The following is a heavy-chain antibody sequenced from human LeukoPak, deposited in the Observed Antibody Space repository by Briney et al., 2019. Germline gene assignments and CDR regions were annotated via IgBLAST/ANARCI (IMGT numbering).Heavy chain of an antibody. CDR3: ARIRIPQPIYWYFDL. Sequence: GGSLRLSCAASGFTFNSYGMDWVRQAPGKGLEWVSVIYSGGSTYYADSVKGRFTISRDNSKNTLYLQMNSLRAEDTAVYYCARIRIPQPIYWYFDLWGRGTLVTVSS. D-gene: IGHD5-18*01. J-gene: IGHJ2*01. CDR1: GFTFNSYG. V-gene: IGHV3-53*01. CDR2: IYSGGST.